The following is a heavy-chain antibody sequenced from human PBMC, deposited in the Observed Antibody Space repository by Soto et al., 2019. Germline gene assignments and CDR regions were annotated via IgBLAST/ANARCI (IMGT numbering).Heavy chain of an antibody. V-gene: IGHV4-31*03. CDR3: ASGLQWLRAFDI. D-gene: IGHD6-19*01. J-gene: IGHJ3*02. Sequence: PSETLSLTCTVSGGSISSGGYYWSCIRQHPGKGLEWIGYIYYSGSTYYNPSLKSRVTISVDTSKNQFSLKLSSVTAADTAVYYCASGLQWLRAFDIWGQGTMVTVSS. CDR2: IYYSGST. CDR1: GGSISSGGYY.